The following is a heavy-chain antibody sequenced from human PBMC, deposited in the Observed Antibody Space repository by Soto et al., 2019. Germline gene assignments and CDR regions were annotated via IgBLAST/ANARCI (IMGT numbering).Heavy chain of an antibody. Sequence: AGGSLRLSCTASGFTFSRYSMNWVRQAPGKGLEWVASISSASNDITYADSVKGRFIISRDNAKNSLFLQMNDLRPEDTALYYCARVAYWGQGTPVTVSS. CDR2: ISSASNDI. CDR1: GFTFSRYS. V-gene: IGHV3-21*06. J-gene: IGHJ4*02. CDR3: ARVAY.